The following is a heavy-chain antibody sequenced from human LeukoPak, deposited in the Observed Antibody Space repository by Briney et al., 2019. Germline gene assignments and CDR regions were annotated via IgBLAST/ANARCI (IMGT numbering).Heavy chain of an antibody. CDR2: ISGSGGST. CDR3: AKGGVYCSSTSCQSFDY. J-gene: IGHJ4*02. Sequence: PGGSLRLSCAAARFTFSSHAMSWVRQAPGKGRGWVSAISGSGGSTYYADCVKGRFTISRENSKHTLYLQMNSLSAEDTAVYYCAKGGVYCSSTSCQSFDYWGQGTLVTVSS. D-gene: IGHD2-2*01. V-gene: IGHV3-23*01. CDR1: RFTFSSHA.